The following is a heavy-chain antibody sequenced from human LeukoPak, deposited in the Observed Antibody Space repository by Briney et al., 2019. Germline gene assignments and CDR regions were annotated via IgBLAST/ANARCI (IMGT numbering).Heavy chain of an antibody. D-gene: IGHD6-13*01. V-gene: IGHV3-30*02. CDR3: AKELGIGAAEEAFDI. CDR1: GFTFSSYD. J-gene: IGHJ3*02. CDR2: AGNDGSNK. Sequence: GGSLRLYCAASGFTFSSYDMHWVRQAPGKGLEGVTIAGNDGSNKYYADSVKGRFTISRDNCKNTLYLQMNSLRAEDTAVYYSAKELGIGAAEEAFDIWGQGTMVTVSS.